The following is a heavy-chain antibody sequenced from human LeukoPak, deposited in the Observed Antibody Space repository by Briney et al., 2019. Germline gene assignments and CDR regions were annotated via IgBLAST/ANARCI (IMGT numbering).Heavy chain of an antibody. D-gene: IGHD6-6*01. J-gene: IGHJ3*02. Sequence: GGSLRLSCTASELIFSNYWTTWVRQAPGKGLEWVANIKEDGSETYYVDSVKGRFTISRDNAKNSLYLQMNSLRAEDTAVYYCARVGVLVAFDIWGQGTMVTVSS. V-gene: IGHV3-7*01. CDR2: IKEDGSET. CDR1: ELIFSNYW. CDR3: ARVGVLVAFDI.